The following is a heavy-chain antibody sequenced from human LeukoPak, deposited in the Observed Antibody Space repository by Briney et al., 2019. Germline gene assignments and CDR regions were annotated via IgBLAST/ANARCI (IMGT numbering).Heavy chain of an antibody. CDR3: ARGTWIRGNYYNFDY. CDR2: IYTSGST. Sequence: SQTLSLTCTVSGGSISSGSYYWSWIRQPAGKGLEWIGHIYTSGSTNYNPSLKSRVTISVDTSKNQFSLKLSSVSAADTAVYFCARGTWIRGNYYNFDYWGQGALVTVSS. CDR1: GGSISSGSYY. D-gene: IGHD1-26*01. V-gene: IGHV4-61*09. J-gene: IGHJ4*02.